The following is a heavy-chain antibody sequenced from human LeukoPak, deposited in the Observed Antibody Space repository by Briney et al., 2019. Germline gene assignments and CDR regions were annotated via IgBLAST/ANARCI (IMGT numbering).Heavy chain of an antibody. CDR3: ARAGYDSSGYSPFDY. J-gene: IGHJ4*02. D-gene: IGHD3-22*01. CDR1: GFTFSSYA. V-gene: IGHV3-53*01. Sequence: QPGGSLRLSCAASGFTFSSYAMSWVRQAPGKGLEWVSVIYSGGSTYYADSVKGRFTISRDNSKNTLYLQMNSLRAEDTAVYYCARAGYDSSGYSPFDYWGQGTLVTVSS. CDR2: IYSGGST.